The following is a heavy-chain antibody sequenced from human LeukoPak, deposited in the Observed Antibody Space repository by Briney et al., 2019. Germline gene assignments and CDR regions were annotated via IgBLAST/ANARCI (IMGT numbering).Heavy chain of an antibody. CDR1: GFTFSNHW. V-gene: IGHV3-7*01. Sequence: PGGSLRLSCAASGFTFSNHWMSWVRQAPGKGLEWVANIKQDGSENYYVDSLKGRFTISRDNAKNSLYLQMNSLRAQDPAIYYCARGRPGMGIVIDYWGQGTLVTVSS. J-gene: IGHJ4*02. D-gene: IGHD7-27*01. CDR2: IKQDGSEN. CDR3: ARGRPGMGIVIDY.